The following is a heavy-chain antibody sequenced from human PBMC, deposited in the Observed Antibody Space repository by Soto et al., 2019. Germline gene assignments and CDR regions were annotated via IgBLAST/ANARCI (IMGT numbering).Heavy chain of an antibody. J-gene: IGHJ4*02. CDR3: ARWGTTGGLDV. CDR1: GFTFRSYV. V-gene: IGHV3-30*03. CDR2: TSYDGSNN. Sequence: QVQLVESGGGVVQPGTSLRLSCVGSGFTFRSYVIHWVRQAPGKGLEWVPLTSYDGSNNFYGDSVKGRFTISRHNSRNTVELQKDSLRFDDTALYDCARWGTTGGLDVWGQGTLVSVSS. D-gene: IGHD3-16*01.